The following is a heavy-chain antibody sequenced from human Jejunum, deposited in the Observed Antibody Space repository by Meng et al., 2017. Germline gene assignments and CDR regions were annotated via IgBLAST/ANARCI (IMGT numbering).Heavy chain of an antibody. J-gene: IGHJ4*02. CDR1: GFIFSDYA. D-gene: IGHD3-3*01. V-gene: IGHV3-23*01. CDR2: ISGNTNGI. Sequence: GESLKISCAASGFIFSDYAMSWVRQAPGKGLEWVATISGNTNGIWYADSVKGRFTISRDNSKNTLSLQMNSLRAEDTALYYCARRASSQFLEWLLKYWGQGTLVTVSS. CDR3: ARRASSQFLEWLLKY.